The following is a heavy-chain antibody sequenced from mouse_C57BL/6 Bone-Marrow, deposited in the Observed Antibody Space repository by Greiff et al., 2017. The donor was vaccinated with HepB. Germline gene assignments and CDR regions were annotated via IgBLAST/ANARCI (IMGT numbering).Heavy chain of an antibody. D-gene: IGHD1-1*01. J-gene: IGHJ1*03. CDR1: GYSITSYY. CDR2: ISYSGST. V-gene: IGHV3-8*01. CDR3: ARRHYYGSSPCYFDV. Sequence: EVQLQESGPGLAKPSQTLSLTCSVTGYSITSYYWNWIRKFPGNKLEYMGYISYSGSTYYNLSHKSRISITRNTSKNHYYLQLNSVTTEDTATYYCARRHYYGSSPCYFDVWGTGTTVTVSS.